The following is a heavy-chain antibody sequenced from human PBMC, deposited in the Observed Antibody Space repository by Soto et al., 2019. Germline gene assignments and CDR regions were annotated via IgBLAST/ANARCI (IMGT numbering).Heavy chain of an antibody. V-gene: IGHV3-23*01. D-gene: IGHD6-13*01. CDR3: SLRGSGWYFDY. CDR1: GFTFSSYA. J-gene: IGHJ4*02. Sequence: EVQLLESGGGLVQPGGSLRLSCAASGFTFSSYAMSWVRQAPGKGLEWVSVISGSGGSTYYADSVKGRFTISRDNSKNTLYLQMISLRAEDTDVYYCSLRGSGWYFDYWGQGTLVTGSS. CDR2: ISGSGGST.